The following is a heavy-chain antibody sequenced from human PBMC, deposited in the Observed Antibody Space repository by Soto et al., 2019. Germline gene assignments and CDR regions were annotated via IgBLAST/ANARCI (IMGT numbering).Heavy chain of an antibody. Sequence: GASVKVSCKVSGYTLTELSMHWVRQAPGKGLEWMGGFDPEDGETIYAQKFQGRVTMTEDTSTDTAYMELSSLRSEDTAVYYCATAHPGPQKYDSSGYDAFDIWGQGTMVTVSS. D-gene: IGHD3-22*01. CDR2: FDPEDGET. J-gene: IGHJ3*02. CDR3: ATAHPGPQKYDSSGYDAFDI. V-gene: IGHV1-24*01. CDR1: GYTLTELS.